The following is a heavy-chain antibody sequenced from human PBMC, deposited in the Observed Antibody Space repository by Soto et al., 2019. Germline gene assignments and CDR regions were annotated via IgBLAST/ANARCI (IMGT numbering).Heavy chain of an antibody. J-gene: IGHJ3*02. Sequence: GGSLRLSGAASGCTFSNYAIHLVRKAPGKGREWVALISKDGSTRYYADSVKGRFTISRDNSENTLFLQMNSLRVEDTAVYYCAREDFYESSGPRRAEAFDIWGQGTLVTVSS. CDR3: AREDFYESSGPRRAEAFDI. CDR2: ISKDGSTR. CDR1: GCTFSNYA. V-gene: IGHV3-30*04. D-gene: IGHD3-22*01.